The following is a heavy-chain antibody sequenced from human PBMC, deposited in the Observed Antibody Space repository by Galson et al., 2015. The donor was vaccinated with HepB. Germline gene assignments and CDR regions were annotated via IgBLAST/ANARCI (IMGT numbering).Heavy chain of an antibody. J-gene: IGHJ6*02. CDR2: ISSSSSTI. D-gene: IGHD3-22*01. CDR3: ARDGDSSGYPYYYYYGMDV. Sequence: SLRLSCAASGFTFSSYSMNWVRQAPGKGLEWVSYISSSSSTIYYADSVKGRFTISRDNAKNSLYLQMNSLRAEDTAVYYCARDGDSSGYPYYYYYGMDVWGQGTTVTVSS. CDR1: GFTFSSYS. V-gene: IGHV3-48*01.